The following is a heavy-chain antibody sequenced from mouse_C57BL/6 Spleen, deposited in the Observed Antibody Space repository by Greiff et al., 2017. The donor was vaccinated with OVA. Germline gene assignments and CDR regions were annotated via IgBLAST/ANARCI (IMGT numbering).Heavy chain of an antibody. CDR3: ARDGASSGYGFAY. Sequence: QVQLQQSGAELVKPGASVKISCKASGYAFSSYWMNWVKQRPGKGLEWIGQIYPGDGDTTYNGKFKGKATLTADKSSSTAYMQLSSLTSEDSAVYFGARDGASSGYGFAYWGQGTLVTVSA. V-gene: IGHV1-80*01. CDR1: GYAFSSYW. J-gene: IGHJ3*01. D-gene: IGHD3-2*02. CDR2: IYPGDGDT.